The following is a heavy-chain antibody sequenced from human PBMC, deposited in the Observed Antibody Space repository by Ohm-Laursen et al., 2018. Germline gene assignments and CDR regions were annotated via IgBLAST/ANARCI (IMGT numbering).Heavy chain of an antibody. CDR2: MSYDGNNK. V-gene: IGHV3-30*18. J-gene: IGHJ4*02. CDR3: AKDTGYGGDYGGNSEDY. Sequence: SLRLSCSASGFTFSFYAMHWVRQAPGKGLEWVAVMSYDGNNKSYADSVKGRLTISRDNSKNTLYLQMNSLRAEDTAVYYCAKDTGYGGDYGGNSEDYWGQGTLVTVSS. D-gene: IGHD4-23*01. CDR1: GFTFSFYA.